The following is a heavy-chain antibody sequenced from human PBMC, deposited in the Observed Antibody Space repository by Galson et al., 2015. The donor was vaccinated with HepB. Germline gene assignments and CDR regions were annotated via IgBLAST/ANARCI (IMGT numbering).Heavy chain of an antibody. CDR1: GFTFSDYY. CDR2: ISSSSSYT. Sequence: SLRLSCAASGFTFSDYYMSWIRQAPGKGLEWVSYISSSSSYTNYADSVKGRFTISRDNAKNSLYLQMNSLRAEDTAVYYCARPIISSGSSNDAFDIWGQGTMVTVSS. CDR3: ARPIISSGSSNDAFDI. V-gene: IGHV3-11*03. J-gene: IGHJ3*02. D-gene: IGHD6-19*01.